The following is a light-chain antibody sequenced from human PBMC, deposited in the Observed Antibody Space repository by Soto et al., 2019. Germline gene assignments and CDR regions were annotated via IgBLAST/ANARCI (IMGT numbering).Light chain of an antibody. J-gene: IGKJ3*01. V-gene: IGKV1-33*01. CDR1: QDISNY. CDR2: DAS. Sequence: DIQMTQSPSSLSASVGDIVTITCQASQDISNYLNWYQQKPGKAPRLLIYDASNLETGVPSRFSGSGSGIDFTFTISSLQPEDIATYYCQQYDNLFTFGPGTKVHIK. CDR3: QQYDNLFT.